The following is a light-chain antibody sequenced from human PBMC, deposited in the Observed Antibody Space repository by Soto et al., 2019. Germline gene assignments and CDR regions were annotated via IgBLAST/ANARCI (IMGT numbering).Light chain of an antibody. CDR1: NSDVGGYNS. J-gene: IGLJ1*01. V-gene: IGLV2-14*03. CDR3: SSYTSNNTLEFV. CDR2: DVT. Sequence: QSVLTQPASVSGSPGQSITISCTGTNSDVGGYNSVSWYQHHPGKAPKLIIFDVTDRPSGISNRFSGSKSGNTASLTISGLQAEDEADYYCSSYTSNNTLEFVFGTGTKVTVL.